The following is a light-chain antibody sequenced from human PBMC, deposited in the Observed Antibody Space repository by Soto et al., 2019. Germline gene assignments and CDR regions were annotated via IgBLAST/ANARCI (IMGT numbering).Light chain of an antibody. V-gene: IGKV3-20*01. CDR1: QSVSSN. CDR3: QQYGNSRGT. Sequence: EIVLTQSPATLSVSPGERVTLSCRASQSVSSNLAWYQQKVGQAPRLLIYGASTRATGIPARFSGSGSGTDFTLTISRLEPEDFAVYYCQQYGNSRGTFGQGTKVDIK. CDR2: GAS. J-gene: IGKJ1*01.